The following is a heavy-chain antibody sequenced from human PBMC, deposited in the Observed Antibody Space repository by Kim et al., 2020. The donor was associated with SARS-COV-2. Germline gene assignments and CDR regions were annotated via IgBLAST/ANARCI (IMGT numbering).Heavy chain of an antibody. Sequence: QKVQDRVTMTTDTSTSTAYMELRSLRSDDTAVYYCARVYCGADCYSEFDYWGQGTLVTVSS. J-gene: IGHJ4*02. CDR3: ARVYCGADCYSEFDY. V-gene: IGHV1-18*01. D-gene: IGHD2-21*02.